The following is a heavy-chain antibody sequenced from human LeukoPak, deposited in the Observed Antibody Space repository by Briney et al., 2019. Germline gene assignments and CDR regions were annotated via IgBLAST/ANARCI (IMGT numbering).Heavy chain of an antibody. V-gene: IGHV3-30*18. D-gene: IGHD3-22*01. CDR2: ISYNGNNK. CDR3: AKDQYYYDSSGFFFDY. Sequence: GGSLRLSCAASGFSFSSFGMHWVRQAPGKGLEWVAIISYNGNNKHSADSVKGRFSISRDNSKNTLYLQMNSLRAEDTAVYYCAKDQYYYDSSGFFFDYWGQGTLVTVSS. CDR1: GFSFSSFG. J-gene: IGHJ4*02.